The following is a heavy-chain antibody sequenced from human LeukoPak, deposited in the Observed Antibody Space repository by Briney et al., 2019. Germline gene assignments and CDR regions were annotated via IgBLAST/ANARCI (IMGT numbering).Heavy chain of an antibody. D-gene: IGHD6-19*01. J-gene: IGHJ6*02. Sequence: ASVKVSCKASGYTFTRYGISWVRQAPGQGLEWMGWISAYNGNTNYAQKLQGRVSMTTDTSTSTAYMELRSLRSDDTAVFYCARDLRIAVAGRYYYYRMDVWGQGTTVTVSS. CDR3: ARDLRIAVAGRYYYYRMDV. CDR1: GYTFTRYG. CDR2: ISAYNGNT. V-gene: IGHV1-18*01.